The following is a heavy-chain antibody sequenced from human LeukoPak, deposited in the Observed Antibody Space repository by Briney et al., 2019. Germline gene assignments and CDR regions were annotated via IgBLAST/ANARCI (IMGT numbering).Heavy chain of an antibody. J-gene: IGHJ3*02. V-gene: IGHV3-20*03. CDR3: ARCSRSSTSCYSAFDI. Sequence: GGSLRLSFAASGFSFDDYGMSWVRQVPGKGLEWVSAINWKGGSTVDADSVRGRYTISRDKAKTSLYLQMNSLRAEDTSFYYCARCSRSSTSCYSAFDIWGQGTMVTVSS. CDR1: GFSFDDYG. D-gene: IGHD2-2*02. CDR2: INWKGGST.